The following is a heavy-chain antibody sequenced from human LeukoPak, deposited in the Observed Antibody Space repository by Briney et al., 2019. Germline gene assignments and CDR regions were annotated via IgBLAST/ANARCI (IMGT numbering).Heavy chain of an antibody. V-gene: IGHV4-34*01. J-gene: IGHJ2*01. D-gene: IGHD6-13*01. CDR1: GGSFSGYY. CDR3: ARKAAAGSIYWYFDL. CDR2: INHSGST. Sequence: PSETLSLTCAVYGGSFSGYYWSWIRQPPGKGLEWIGEINHSGSTNYNPSLKSRVTISVDTSKNQFSLKLSSVTAADTAVYYCARKAAAGSIYWYFDLWGRGTLVTVSS.